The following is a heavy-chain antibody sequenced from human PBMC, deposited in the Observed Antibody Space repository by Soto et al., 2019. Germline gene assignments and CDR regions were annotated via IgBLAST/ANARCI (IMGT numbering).Heavy chain of an antibody. CDR2: ISYDGSNK. V-gene: IGHV3-30*18. Sequence: GGSLRLSCAASGFTFSSYGMHWVRQAPGKGLEWVAVISYDGSNKYYADSVKGRFTISRDNSKNTLYLQMNSLRAEDTAVYYCAKDQDGSGSYSQGYYYGMDVWGQGTTVTVSS. CDR3: AKDQDGSGSYSQGYYYGMDV. D-gene: IGHD3-10*01. J-gene: IGHJ6*02. CDR1: GFTFSSYG.